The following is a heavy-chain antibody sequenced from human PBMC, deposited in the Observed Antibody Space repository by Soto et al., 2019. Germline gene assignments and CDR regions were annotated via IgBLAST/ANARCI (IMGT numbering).Heavy chain of an antibody. D-gene: IGHD3-10*01. CDR3: ARVLYWGRGSYSYTCGRAV. CDR1: GGSISSYY. CDR2: IYYSGST. J-gene: IGHJ6*04. V-gene: IGHV4-59*01. Sequence: QVQLQESGPGLVKPSETLSLTCTVSGGSISSYYWSWIRQPPGKGLEWIGYIYYSGSTNYNPSLKSRVTISVAPPRTNFSRRLSSGPAADTPVYYCARVLYWGRGSYSYTCGRAVGAKGTT.